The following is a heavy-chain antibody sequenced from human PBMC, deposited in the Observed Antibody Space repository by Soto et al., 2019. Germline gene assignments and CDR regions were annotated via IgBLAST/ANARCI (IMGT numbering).Heavy chain of an antibody. Sequence: ASVKVSCKASGYTFTSYGISWVRQAPGQGLEWVGWISAYNGNTNYAQKLQGRVTMTTDTSTSTAYMDLRRRRSDDTAVYYCARGECSSSLFHSDLYYGMDVWGQGTTVTVSS. CDR1: GYTFTSYG. J-gene: IGHJ6*02. V-gene: IGHV1-18*04. CDR2: ISAYNGNT. CDR3: ARGECSSSLFHSDLYYGMDV. D-gene: IGHD6-6*01.